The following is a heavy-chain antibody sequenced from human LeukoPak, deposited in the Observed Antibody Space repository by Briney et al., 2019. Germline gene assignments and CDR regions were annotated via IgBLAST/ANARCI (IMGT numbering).Heavy chain of an antibody. CDR3: ARGPGDYYYYYYYMDV. CDR1: GYTFTGYY. Sequence: GASVKVSCKASGYTFTGYYMHWVRQAPGQGLEWMGWINPNSGGTNYAQKFQGRVTMTRDTSISTAYMELSRLRSDDTAVYYCARGPGDYYYYYYYMDVWGKGTTVTVSS. V-gene: IGHV1-2*02. CDR2: INPNSGGT. J-gene: IGHJ6*03. D-gene: IGHD3-10*01.